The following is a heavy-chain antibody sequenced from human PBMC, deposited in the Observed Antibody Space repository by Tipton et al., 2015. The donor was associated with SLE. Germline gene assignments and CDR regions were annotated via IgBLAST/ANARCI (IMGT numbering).Heavy chain of an antibody. CDR1: GFLFSGYW. Sequence: GSLRLSCEGSGFLFSGYWMSWVRQAPGKGLEWVASINQDADEKDYLGSVEGRFTISRDNTKNSLYLQMNTLRAEDTAVYYYAQGGKTFDSWGQGTLVAVSS. V-gene: IGHV3-7*03. J-gene: IGHJ4*02. D-gene: IGHD3-16*01. CDR3: AQGGKTFDS. CDR2: INQDADEK.